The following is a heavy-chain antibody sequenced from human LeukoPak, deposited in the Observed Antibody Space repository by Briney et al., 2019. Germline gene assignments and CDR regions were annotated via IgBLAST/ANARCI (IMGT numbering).Heavy chain of an antibody. CDR1: RFTFSSYG. Sequence: PGGSLRLSCAASRFTFSSYGMHWVRQAPGKGLEWVAVISYDGSNKYYADSVKGRFTISRDNSKNTLYLQMNSLRAEDTAVYYCAKERWYYGSGSSSFDYWGQGTLVTVSS. J-gene: IGHJ4*02. V-gene: IGHV3-30*18. D-gene: IGHD3-10*01. CDR2: ISYDGSNK. CDR3: AKERWYYGSGSSSFDY.